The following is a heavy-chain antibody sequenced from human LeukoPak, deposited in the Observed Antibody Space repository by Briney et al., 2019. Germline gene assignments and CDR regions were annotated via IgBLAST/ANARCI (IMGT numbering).Heavy chain of an antibody. D-gene: IGHD2-2*02. CDR2: ISSSSSYI. V-gene: IGHV3-21*01. CDR3: ARDGGYNYGMDV. CDR1: GFTFSSYS. Sequence: GGSLRLSCAASGFTFSSYSMNWVRQAPGKGLEWVSSISSSSSYIYYADSVKGRFTISRDNAKNSLYLQMNSLRAEDTAVYYFARDGGYNYGMDVWGQGTTVTVSS. J-gene: IGHJ6*02.